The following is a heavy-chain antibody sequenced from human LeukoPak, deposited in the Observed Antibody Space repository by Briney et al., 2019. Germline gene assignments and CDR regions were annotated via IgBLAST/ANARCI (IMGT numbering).Heavy chain of an antibody. CDR2: IKQDGSEE. CDR3: ARDLGWYRVDY. J-gene: IGHJ4*02. CDR1: GFTFSSYW. Sequence: QPGGSLRLSCAASGFTFSSYWMSWARQVPGEGLEWVANIKQDGSEENYVDSVRGRFSISRDNAKNSLYLQMNSVRAEDTAVYYCARDLGWYRVDYWGQGTLVTVSS. D-gene: IGHD6-19*01. V-gene: IGHV3-7*01.